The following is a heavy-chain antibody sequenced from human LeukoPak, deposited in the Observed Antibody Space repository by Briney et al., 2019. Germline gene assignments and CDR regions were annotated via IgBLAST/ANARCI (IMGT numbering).Heavy chain of an antibody. CDR3: ARVPRTARRATDVWFDP. J-gene: IGHJ5*02. CDR2: INHSGST. D-gene: IGHD6-6*01. V-gene: IGHV4-34*01. CDR1: GGSFSGYY. Sequence: SETLSLTCAVYGGSFSGYYWSWIRQPPGKGLEWIGEINHSGSTNYNPSLKSRVTISVDTSKNQFSLKLRSVTADDTAVYYCARVPRTARRATDVWFDPWGQGTLVTVSS.